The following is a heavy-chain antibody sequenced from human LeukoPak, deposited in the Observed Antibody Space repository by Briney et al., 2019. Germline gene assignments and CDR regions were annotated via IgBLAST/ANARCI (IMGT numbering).Heavy chain of an antibody. CDR1: GFTFDNYG. CDR3: AREVATQDYYYYMDG. Sequence: GGSLRLSCAASGFTFDNYGMNWVRQAPGKGLEWVSGITWNGDNTDYADSVKGRFTISRDNTKNSLYLQMTSQRAEDTAFYYCAREVATQDYYYYMDGWGKGTTVIVSS. CDR2: ITWNGDNT. V-gene: IGHV3-20*04. D-gene: IGHD4-23*01. J-gene: IGHJ6*03.